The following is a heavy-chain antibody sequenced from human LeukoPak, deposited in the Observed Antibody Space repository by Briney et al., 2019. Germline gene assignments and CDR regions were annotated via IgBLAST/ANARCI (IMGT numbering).Heavy chain of an antibody. V-gene: IGHV3-53*01. Sequence: PGGSLRLSCVASGLTVNSNYMSWVRQAPGKGLEWVSAIYSGGATYYADSVKGRFTVSRDDSKNTLYLQMYRLRAEDTAMYYSVSQKWLYAFDIWGQGTMVTVSS. CDR2: IYSGGAT. D-gene: IGHD5-24*01. J-gene: IGHJ3*02. CDR3: VSQKWLYAFDI. CDR1: GLTVNSNY.